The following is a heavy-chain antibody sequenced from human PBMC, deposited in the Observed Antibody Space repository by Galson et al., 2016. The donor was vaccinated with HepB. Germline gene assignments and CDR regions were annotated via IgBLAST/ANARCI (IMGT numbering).Heavy chain of an antibody. Sequence: GLEWVSLITWDGGASYYADSIKGRFTVSRDNSENSLYLQMNSLRADDTAVYFCAKGSYYDILTGSRGWFDPWGQGTLVTVSS. CDR3: AKGSYYDILTGSRGWFDP. J-gene: IGHJ5*02. D-gene: IGHD3-9*01. CDR2: ITWDGGAS. V-gene: IGHV3-43D*03.